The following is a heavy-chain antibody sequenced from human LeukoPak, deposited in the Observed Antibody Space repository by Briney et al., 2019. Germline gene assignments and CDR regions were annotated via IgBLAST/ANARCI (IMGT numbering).Heavy chain of an antibody. CDR2: IIPIFGTA. CDR1: GGTFIIYA. V-gene: IGHV1-69*13. J-gene: IGHJ4*02. Sequence: ASVTVSCKSSGGTFIIYAISWVRQAPGQGLEWMGGIIPIFGTANYAQKFQGRVTITADGSTSTAYMELSSLRSEDTAVYYCARGVVVPAAPQYFDYWGQGPLVTVSS. CDR3: ARGVVVPAAPQYFDY. D-gene: IGHD2-2*01.